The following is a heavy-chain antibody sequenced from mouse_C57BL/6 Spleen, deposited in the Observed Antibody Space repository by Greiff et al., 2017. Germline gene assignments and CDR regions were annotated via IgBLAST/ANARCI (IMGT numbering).Heavy chain of an antibody. CDR3: ARRELGRGGLDY. Sequence: QVQLQQPGAELVMPGASVKLSCKASGYTFTSYWMHWVKQRPGQGLEWIGEIDPSDSYTNYNQKFKGKSTLTVDKSSSTAYMQLSSLTSEDSAVYYCARRELGRGGLDYWGQGTTLTV. CDR2: IDPSDSYT. V-gene: IGHV1-69*01. D-gene: IGHD4-1*01. J-gene: IGHJ2*01. CDR1: GYTFTSYW.